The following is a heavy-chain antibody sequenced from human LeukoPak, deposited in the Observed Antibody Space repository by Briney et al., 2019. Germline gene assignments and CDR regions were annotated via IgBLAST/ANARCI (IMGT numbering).Heavy chain of an antibody. CDR2: INHSGST. CDR3: AMLRMDSSSRDNWFDP. Sequence: SETLSLTCAVYGGSFSGYYWSWIRQPPGKGLEWIGEINHSGSTNYNPSLKSRVTISVDTSKNQFSLKLSSVTAADTAVYYCAMLRMDSSSRDNWFDPWGQGTLVTVSS. CDR1: GGSFSGYY. J-gene: IGHJ5*02. V-gene: IGHV4-34*01. D-gene: IGHD6-13*01.